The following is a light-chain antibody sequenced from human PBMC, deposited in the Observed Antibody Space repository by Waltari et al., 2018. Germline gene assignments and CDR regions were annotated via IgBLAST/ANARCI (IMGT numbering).Light chain of an antibody. CDR3: MQALQTPLT. J-gene: IGKJ4*01. CDR1: PSLLHSNGYNY. V-gene: IGKV2-28*01. Sequence: DIVMTQSPLSLPVTPGEPASISCRSSPSLLHSNGYNYLDWYLQKPGQSPQLLSYLGSNRASGVPDRFSGSGSGTDFTLKISRVEAEDVGVYYCMQALQTPLTFGGGTKVEIK. CDR2: LGS.